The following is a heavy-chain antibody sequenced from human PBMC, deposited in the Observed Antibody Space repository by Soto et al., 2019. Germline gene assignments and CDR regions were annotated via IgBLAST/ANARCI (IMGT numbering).Heavy chain of an antibody. D-gene: IGHD6-19*01. Sequence: GESLKISCKASGYSFTTYWIGWVRQMPVKGVEWMGIIYPGDSDSKYSPSLQGQVSISADTSISTAYLQWTSLKASDTAMYYCARSWSGAYSSCCYSPSGYYNYGIDVWGQGTTVTVSS. V-gene: IGHV5-51*01. CDR2: IYPGDSDS. CDR3: ARSWSGAYSSCCYSPSGYYNYGIDV. J-gene: IGHJ6*02. CDR1: GYSFTTYW.